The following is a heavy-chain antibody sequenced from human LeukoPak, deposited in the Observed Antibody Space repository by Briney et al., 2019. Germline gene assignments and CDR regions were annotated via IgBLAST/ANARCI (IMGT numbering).Heavy chain of an antibody. V-gene: IGHV3-21*01. J-gene: IGHJ4*02. CDR2: ISSSSSYI. Sequence: GGSLRLSCAASGFTFSSYSMNWVRQAPGKGLEWVSSISSSSSYIYYADSVKGRVAISRDNAKNSLYLQMNSLRAEDTAVYYCARGGIYSQGFDYWGQGSLVTVSS. CDR1: GFTFSSYS. CDR3: ARGGIYSQGFDY. D-gene: IGHD6-13*01.